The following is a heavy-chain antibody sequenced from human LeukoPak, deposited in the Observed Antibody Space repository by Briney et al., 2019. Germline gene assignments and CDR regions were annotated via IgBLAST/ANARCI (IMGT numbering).Heavy chain of an antibody. CDR2: INPNSGGT. Sequence: ASVKVSCKASGYTFTAYYINWVRQAPGQGLAWMGWINPNSGGTKYAQKFQGRVTMTRDMSTNTVYMELSGLTSDDTAVYYCAKDPCTTWTRCFTSGFDPWGQGTLVTVSS. V-gene: IGHV1-2*02. J-gene: IGHJ5*02. CDR3: AKDPCTTWTRCFTSGFDP. CDR1: GYTFTAYY. D-gene: IGHD2-2*01.